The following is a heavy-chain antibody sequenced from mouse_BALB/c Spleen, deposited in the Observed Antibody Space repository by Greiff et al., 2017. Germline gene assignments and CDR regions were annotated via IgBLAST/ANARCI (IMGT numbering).Heavy chain of an antibody. J-gene: IGHJ2*01. V-gene: IGHV1-4*02. CDR1: GYTFTSYT. D-gene: IGHD2-4*01. CDR3: ARSEYDYTFDY. CDR2: INPSSGYT. Sequence: QVQLQQSAAELARPGASVKMSCKASGYTFTSYTMHWVKQRPGQGLEWIGYINPSSGYTEYNQKFKDKTTLTADKSSSTAYMQLSSLTSEDSAVYYCARSEYDYTFDYWGQGTTLTVSS.